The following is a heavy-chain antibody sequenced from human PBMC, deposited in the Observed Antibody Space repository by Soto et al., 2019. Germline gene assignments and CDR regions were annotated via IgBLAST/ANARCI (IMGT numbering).Heavy chain of an antibody. CDR3: ARDRDLDYYYGMDV. Sequence: PGGSLRLSCAASGFTFSSYWMSWVRQAPGKGLEWVANIKQDGSEKYYVDNVKGRITISRENAKNSLNLQINSQSAEVTAVYYCARDRDLDYYYGMDVWGQGTTVTVSS. V-gene: IGHV3-7*05. J-gene: IGHJ6*02. CDR2: IKQDGSEK. CDR1: GFTFSSYW. D-gene: IGHD3-10*01.